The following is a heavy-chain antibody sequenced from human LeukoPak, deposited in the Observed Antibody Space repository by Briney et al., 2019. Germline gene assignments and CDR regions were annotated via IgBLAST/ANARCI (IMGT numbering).Heavy chain of an antibody. D-gene: IGHD2-2*01. J-gene: IGHJ4*02. CDR3: ARGHCSSTSCLFDY. CDR2: IYYSGST. V-gene: IGHV4-59*01. CDR1: GGSISSYS. Sequence: SETLSLTCIVSGGSISSYSWSWIRQPPRKGLEWFGYIYYSGSTNYNPSLKSRVTISVDTSKNHFSLKLSSVTAADTAVYYCARGHCSSTSCLFDYWGQGTLVTVSS.